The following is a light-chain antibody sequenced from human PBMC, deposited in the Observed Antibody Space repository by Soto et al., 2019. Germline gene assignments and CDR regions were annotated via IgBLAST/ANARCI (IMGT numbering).Light chain of an antibody. CDR2: GAS. J-gene: IGKJ1*01. Sequence: EIVLTQSPCTLSLSPGERATLSCRASQSLSSNYLAWYQQKPGQAPMLLIYGASTRATGMPARFSGSGSGTELTLTISSLQSEDFAVYYCQQYNEWPPTFGQGTKVDI. V-gene: IGKV3-15*01. CDR1: QSLSSN. CDR3: QQYNEWPPT.